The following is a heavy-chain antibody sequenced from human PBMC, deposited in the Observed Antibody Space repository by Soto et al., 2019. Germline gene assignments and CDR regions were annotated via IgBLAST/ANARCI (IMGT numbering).Heavy chain of an antibody. J-gene: IGHJ5*02. CDR1: GFTFSNYA. CDR3: AKDTVPVATPWFDP. D-gene: IGHD2-2*01. Sequence: EVQLLESGGGLVQPGGSLRLSCAASGFTFSNYAMSWVRQAPGKGLEWVSTLSGSGGSTYYADSVKGRFIISRDNSKNTLYLQMNSLRAEDTAVYYCAKDTVPVATPWFDPWGQGTLVTVSS. V-gene: IGHV3-23*01. CDR2: LSGSGGST.